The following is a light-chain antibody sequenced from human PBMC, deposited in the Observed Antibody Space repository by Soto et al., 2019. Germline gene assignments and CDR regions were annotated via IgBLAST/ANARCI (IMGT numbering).Light chain of an antibody. CDR3: RQRCDWPIT. Sequence: EIVLTQSADTLSLSPGERATLCCRASQSIRNQLAWYQQKPGQAPRLLICDASNRATGIPTRFSGSGSGTAFTLTISSLKPEDFAVYYCRQRCDWPITFGQGTRLEI. J-gene: IGKJ5*01. CDR1: QSIRNQ. CDR2: DAS. V-gene: IGKV3-11*01.